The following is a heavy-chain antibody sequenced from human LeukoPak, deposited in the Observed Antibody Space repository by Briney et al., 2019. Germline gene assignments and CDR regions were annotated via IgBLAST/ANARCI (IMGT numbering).Heavy chain of an antibody. D-gene: IGHD3-3*01. CDR2: ISSNGGST. V-gene: IGHV3-64D*06. CDR3: VKEDYDFWSGYEFDC. CDR1: GFTFSSYA. Sequence: PGGSLRLSCSASGFTFSSYAMHWVRQAPGKGLEYVSAISSNGGSTYYADSVKGRFTISRDNSKNTLYLQMSSLRAEDTAVYYCVKEDYDFWSGYEFDCWGQGALVTVSS. J-gene: IGHJ4*02.